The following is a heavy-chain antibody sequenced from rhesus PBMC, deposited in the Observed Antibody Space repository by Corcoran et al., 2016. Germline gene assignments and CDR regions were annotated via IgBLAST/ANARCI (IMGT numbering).Heavy chain of an antibody. CDR2: IYGSGGST. CDR1: GGSISSNS. D-gene: IGHD3-22*01. CDR3: AITGVSDAFDF. Sequence: QVQLQESGPGLVKPSETLSLTCAVPGGSISSNSWRWTRQPPGKGLEWIGRIYGSGGSTDYNPSLKSRITISTDTSKNQFSLKLSSVTAADTAVYYCAITGVSDAFDFWGQGLRVTVSS. V-gene: IGHV4-160*01. J-gene: IGHJ3*01.